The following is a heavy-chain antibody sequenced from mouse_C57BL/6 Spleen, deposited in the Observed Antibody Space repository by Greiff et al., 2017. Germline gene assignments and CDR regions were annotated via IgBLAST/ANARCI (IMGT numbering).Heavy chain of an antibody. CDR3: ANHYDYIAY. V-gene: IGHV5-17*01. Sequence: DVHLVESGGGLVKPGGSLKLSCAASGFTFSDYGMHWVRQAPEKGLEWVAYISSGSSTIYYADTVKGRFTISRDNAKNTLFLQRTSLRSEDTAMYYCANHYDYIAYWGQGTLVTVSA. CDR1: GFTFSDYG. J-gene: IGHJ3*01. D-gene: IGHD2-4*01. CDR2: ISSGSSTI.